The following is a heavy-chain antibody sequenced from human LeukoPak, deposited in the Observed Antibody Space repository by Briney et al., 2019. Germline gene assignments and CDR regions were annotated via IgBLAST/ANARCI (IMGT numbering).Heavy chain of an antibody. CDR1: GFTFSSYP. Sequence: GGSLKLSVAASGFTFSSYPMSWSRKAPGKGLEWVSAISAGGSTHYADSVKGRFTISRDNSRNTLYLQMNSLRAEDTGVYYCAKRGQYYYDSSGYYYQDWGQGTLVIVSP. CDR2: ISAGGST. CDR3: AKRGQYYYDSSGYYYQD. V-gene: IGHV3-23*01. D-gene: IGHD3-22*01. J-gene: IGHJ4*02.